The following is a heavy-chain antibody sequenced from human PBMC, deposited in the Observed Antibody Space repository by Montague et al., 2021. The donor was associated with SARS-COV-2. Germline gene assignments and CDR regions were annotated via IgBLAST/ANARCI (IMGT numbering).Heavy chain of an antibody. V-gene: IGHV4-59*12. D-gene: IGHD6-13*01. J-gene: IGHJ4*02. Sequence: SETLSLTCTVSGGSISSYYWSWIRQPPGKGLEWIGYIFYSGSTNYNPSLKSRVTISVDTSKNQFSLKLSSVTAADTAVYYCARGTAADTKFDYWGQGALVTVSS. CDR3: ARGTAADTKFDY. CDR2: IFYSGST. CDR1: GGSISSYY.